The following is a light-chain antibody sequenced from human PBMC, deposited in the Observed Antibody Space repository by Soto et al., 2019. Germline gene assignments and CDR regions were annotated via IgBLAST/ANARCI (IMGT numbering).Light chain of an antibody. V-gene: IGKV3-20*01. Sequence: EIVMTQSPASLSVPPGEIATLSCSASQSVSSSYLAWYQQKPGQAPRLLIYGASNRATGIPDRFSGSGSGTDFTLTISRLEPEDFAMYFCQKYVSSPQKFGQGTKVDI. CDR2: GAS. CDR1: QSVSSSY. CDR3: QKYVSSPQK. J-gene: IGKJ1*01.